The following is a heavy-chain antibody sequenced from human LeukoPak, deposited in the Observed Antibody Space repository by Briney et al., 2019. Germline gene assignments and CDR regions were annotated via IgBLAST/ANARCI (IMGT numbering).Heavy chain of an antibody. J-gene: IGHJ4*02. Sequence: GGSLRLSCAASGFTFSSYGMHWVRQAPGKGLEWVAFIRYDGSNKYYADSVKGRFTISRDNSKDTLYLQMNSLRAEDTAVYYCARGESANHRYLAAAGSGAFDYWGQGTLVTVSS. CDR3: ARGESANHRYLAAAGSGAFDY. CDR1: GFTFSSYG. V-gene: IGHV3-30*02. D-gene: IGHD6-13*01. CDR2: IRYDGSNK.